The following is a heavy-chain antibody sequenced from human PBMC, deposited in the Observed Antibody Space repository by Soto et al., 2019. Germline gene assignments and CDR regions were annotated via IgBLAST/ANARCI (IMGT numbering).Heavy chain of an antibody. J-gene: IGHJ4*02. CDR1: GYTFTSYA. CDR3: ARSTTSANYLDF. Sequence: VASVKVSCKASGYTFTSYAIHWVRQAPGQRLEWMGWINGGNGNTKYSQKVQGRVTITRDTSASTAYMELSSVTAADTAVYYCARSTTSANYLDFWGQGTLATVSS. CDR2: INGGNGNT. V-gene: IGHV1-3*01. D-gene: IGHD2-2*01.